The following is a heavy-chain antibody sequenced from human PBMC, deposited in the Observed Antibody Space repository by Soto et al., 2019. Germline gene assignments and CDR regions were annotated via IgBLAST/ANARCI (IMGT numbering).Heavy chain of an antibody. Sequence: EVQLLESGGGLVQPGGSLRLSCAASGFTFSSYAMSWVRQAPGKGLEWVSAISGSGGSTYYADSVKGRFTISRDNSKNTLYLQMNSLRAEDTAVYYCAQVRGSGSYYYYYGMDVWGQGTTVTVSS. CDR1: GFTFSSYA. V-gene: IGHV3-23*01. CDR2: ISGSGGST. D-gene: IGHD3-10*01. CDR3: AQVRGSGSYYYYYGMDV. J-gene: IGHJ6*02.